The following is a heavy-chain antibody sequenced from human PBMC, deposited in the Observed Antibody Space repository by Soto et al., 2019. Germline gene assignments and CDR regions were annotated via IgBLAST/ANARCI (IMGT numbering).Heavy chain of an antibody. CDR2: ISYDGSNK. D-gene: IGHD6-13*01. V-gene: IGHV3-30-3*01. Sequence: GGSLRLSCAASGFTFSSYAMHWVRQAPGKGLEWVAVISYDGSNKYYADSVKGRFTISRDNSKNTLYLQMNSLRAEDTAVYYCARDRAAAGNILYYYGMDVWGQGTPVTVSS. CDR1: GFTFSSYA. CDR3: ARDRAAAGNILYYYGMDV. J-gene: IGHJ6*02.